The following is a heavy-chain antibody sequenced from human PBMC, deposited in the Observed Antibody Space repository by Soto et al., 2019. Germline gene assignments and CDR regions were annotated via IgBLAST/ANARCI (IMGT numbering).Heavy chain of an antibody. V-gene: IGHV4-4*02. J-gene: IGHJ4*02. D-gene: IGHD2-2*01. CDR3: ARGISSRDEYLDY. Sequence: QVQLQASGPGLVKPSETLSLTCAVSGDSISGSQCWSLVRLPPGPGLEWIGEISHTGTTNYNPYLKSRVTMSVDKTKDQFSRNLSSVTAADTAVYYCARGISSRDEYLDYWGQGTVVTVSP. CDR2: ISHTGTT. CDR1: GDSISGSQC.